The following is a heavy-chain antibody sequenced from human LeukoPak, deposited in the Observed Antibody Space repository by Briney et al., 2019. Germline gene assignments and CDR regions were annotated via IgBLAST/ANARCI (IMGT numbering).Heavy chain of an antibody. CDR2: ISSSGSTI. CDR1: GFTFSSYE. J-gene: IGHJ4*02. CDR3: ARETDSTLFDY. Sequence: GGSLRLSCTASGFTFSSYEMNWVRQAPGKGLEWVSYISSSGSTIYYADSVKGRFTISRDNAKNSLYLQMNSLRAEDTAVYYCARETDSTLFDYWGQGTLVTVSS. V-gene: IGHV3-48*03. D-gene: IGHD2-2*01.